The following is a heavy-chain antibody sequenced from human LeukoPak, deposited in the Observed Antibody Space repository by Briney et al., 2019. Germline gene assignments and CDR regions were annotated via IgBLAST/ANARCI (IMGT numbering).Heavy chain of an antibody. D-gene: IGHD2-2*01. CDR2: IYYSGST. CDR1: GGSISSSSYY. V-gene: IGHV4-39*01. Sequence: SETLSLTCTVSGGSISSSSYYWGWIRQPPGKGLEWIGSIYYSGSTYYNPSLKSRVTISVDTSKNQFSLKLSSVTAADTAVYYCARRAGYCSSTSCPPYYMDVWGKGTTVTVSS. CDR3: ARRAGYCSSTSCPPYYMDV. J-gene: IGHJ6*03.